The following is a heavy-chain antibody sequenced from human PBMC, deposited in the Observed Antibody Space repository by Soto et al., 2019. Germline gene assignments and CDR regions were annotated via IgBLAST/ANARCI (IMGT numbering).Heavy chain of an antibody. CDR3: ASGRGYDILTGYYPYFDY. Sequence: HGGSLRISCAACVFIFDDYAMHWVRQAPGRGLEWVSGISWNSGSIGYADSVKGRFTISRDNAKKSLYLQMNSLRAEDTALYYCASGRGYDILTGYYPYFDYWGQGTLVTVS. V-gene: IGHV3-9*01. J-gene: IGHJ4*02. CDR2: ISWNSGSI. D-gene: IGHD3-9*01. CDR1: VFIFDDYA.